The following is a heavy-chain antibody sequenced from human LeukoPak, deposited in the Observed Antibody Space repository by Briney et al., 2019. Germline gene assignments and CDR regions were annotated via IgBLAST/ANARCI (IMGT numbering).Heavy chain of an antibody. CDR1: GFTFSSYA. V-gene: IGHV3-23*01. D-gene: IGHD4-17*01. Sequence: GGSLRLSCAASGFTFSSYAMSWVRQAPGKGLEWVSSISGSGGNTYYADSVKGRFTISRDNSKNTLYLQMNSLRVEDTAVYYCARDGDGDYVFSYYFDYWGQGTLVTVSS. CDR3: ARDGDGDYVFSYYFDY. J-gene: IGHJ4*02. CDR2: ISGSGGNT.